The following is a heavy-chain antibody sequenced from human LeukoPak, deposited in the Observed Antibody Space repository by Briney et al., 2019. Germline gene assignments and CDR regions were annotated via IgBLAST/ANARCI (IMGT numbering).Heavy chain of an antibody. J-gene: IGHJ6*02. Sequence: PVKVSCKASGGTFSSYAISWVRQAPGQGLEWMGRIIPILGIANYAQKFQGRVTITADKSTSTAYMELSSLRSEDTAVYYCARVLRVCGGDSYSWEYYYYGMDVWGQGTTVTVSS. CDR1: GGTFSSYA. CDR3: ARVLRVCGGDSYSWEYYYYGMDV. V-gene: IGHV1-69*04. CDR2: IIPILGIA. D-gene: IGHD2-21*02.